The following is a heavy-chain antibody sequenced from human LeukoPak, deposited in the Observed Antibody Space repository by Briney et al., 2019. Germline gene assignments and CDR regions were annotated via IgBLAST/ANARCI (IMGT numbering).Heavy chain of an antibody. CDR1: GFTFSSYW. Sequence: PGGSLRLSCAASGFTFSSYWMHWVRQAPGKGLVWVSRINSDGSSTSYADSVKGRFTISRDNAKNTLYLQMNSLRAEDTAVYYCAKDMRFDWTPYYFDYWGQGTLVTVSS. CDR2: INSDGSST. CDR3: AKDMRFDWTPYYFDY. J-gene: IGHJ4*02. V-gene: IGHV3-74*01. D-gene: IGHD3-9*01.